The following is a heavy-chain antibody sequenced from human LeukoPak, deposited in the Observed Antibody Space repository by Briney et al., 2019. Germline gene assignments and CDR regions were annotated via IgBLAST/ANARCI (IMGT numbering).Heavy chain of an antibody. Sequence: SETLSLTCTVSGYSISSGYYWGWIRQPPGKGLEWIGSIYHSGSTYYNPSLKSRVTISVDTSKNQFSLKLNSVTAADTAVYYCAREVDGDYGAEYFQHWGQGTLVTVSS. J-gene: IGHJ1*01. CDR1: GYSISSGYY. CDR3: AREVDGDYGAEYFQH. CDR2: IYHSGST. V-gene: IGHV4-38-2*02. D-gene: IGHD4-17*01.